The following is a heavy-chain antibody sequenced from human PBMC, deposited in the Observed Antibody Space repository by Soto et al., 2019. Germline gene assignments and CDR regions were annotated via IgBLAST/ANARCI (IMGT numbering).Heavy chain of an antibody. V-gene: IGHV2-5*01. D-gene: IGHD3-9*01. J-gene: IGHJ4*02. CDR1: GFSLSTSGVG. Sequence: SGPTLVNPTQTLTLTCTFSGFSLSTSGVGVGWIRQPPGKALEWLALIYWNDDKRYSPSLKSRLTITKDTSKNQVVLTMTNMDPVDTATYYCALDGLVIDYFDYWGQGTLVTVSS. CDR2: IYWNDDK. CDR3: ALDGLVIDYFDY.